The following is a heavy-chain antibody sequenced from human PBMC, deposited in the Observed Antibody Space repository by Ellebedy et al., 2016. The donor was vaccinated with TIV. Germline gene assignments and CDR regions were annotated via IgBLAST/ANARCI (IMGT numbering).Heavy chain of an antibody. CDR2: IYPGDSDT. V-gene: IGHV5-51*01. Sequence: GESLKIPCKGSGYSFTSYWIGWVRQMPGKGLEWMGIIYPGDSDTRYSPSFQGQVTVSADKSISTAYLQWSSLKAADTAMYYWASTVVISPFYNYGMDVWGQGTTVTVSS. CDR1: GYSFTSYW. D-gene: IGHD3-22*01. CDR3: ASTVVISPFYNYGMDV. J-gene: IGHJ6*02.